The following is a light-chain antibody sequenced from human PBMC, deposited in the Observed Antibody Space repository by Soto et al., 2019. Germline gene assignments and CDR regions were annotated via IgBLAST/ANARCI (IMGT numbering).Light chain of an antibody. Sequence: QSVLTQPASLSGSPGQSITISCTGTSSYVWTYNLVSWYQQYSGKAPKLMIYEVSKRPSGVSNRFSGSKSGNTASLTISGLQAEDEADYYCCSYAGTNTYVLGTGTKVTVL. J-gene: IGLJ1*01. CDR2: EVS. CDR1: SSYVWTYNL. V-gene: IGLV2-23*02. CDR3: CSYAGTNTYV.